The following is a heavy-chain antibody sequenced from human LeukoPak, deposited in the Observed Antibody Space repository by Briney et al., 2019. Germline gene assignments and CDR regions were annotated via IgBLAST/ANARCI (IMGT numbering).Heavy chain of an antibody. CDR2: ISGGGEST. V-gene: IGHV3-23*01. Sequence: GGSLRLSCAASEFTFSSYGMSWVRQAPGKGLEWVSAISGGGESTYYADSVKGRFTISRDNSKNTLYLQMNSLRAEDTAVYYCARVECSSTSCYTGFDYWGQGTLVTVSS. CDR3: ARVECSSTSCYTGFDY. J-gene: IGHJ4*02. D-gene: IGHD2-2*02. CDR1: EFTFSSYG.